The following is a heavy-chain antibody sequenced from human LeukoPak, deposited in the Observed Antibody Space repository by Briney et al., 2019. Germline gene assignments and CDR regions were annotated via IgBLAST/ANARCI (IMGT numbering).Heavy chain of an antibody. CDR1: GYTFTGYY. D-gene: IGHD2-15*01. CDR2: INPNSGGT. Sequence: ASVKVSCKASGYTFTGYYMHWVRQAPGQGLEWMGWINPNSGGTNYAQKFQGRVTMTRDTSISTAYMELSRLRSDDTAVYYCARDREYCSGGSCYLQAFDIWGQGTMVTVSS. V-gene: IGHV1-2*02. CDR3: ARDREYCSGGSCYLQAFDI. J-gene: IGHJ3*02.